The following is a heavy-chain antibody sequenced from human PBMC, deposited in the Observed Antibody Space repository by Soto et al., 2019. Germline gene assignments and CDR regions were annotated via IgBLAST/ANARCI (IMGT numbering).Heavy chain of an antibody. V-gene: IGHV4-4*02. Sequence: QVQLQESGPGLVKPSGTLSLTCAVSGGSISSSNWWSWVRQPPGKGLEWIGEIYHSGSTNYNPSLKSRVTISVDKSKNQFSLKLSSVTDADTAVYYCARDHGDSSSYYYRDWYFDLWGRGTLVTVSS. D-gene: IGHD3-22*01. CDR1: GGSISSSNW. J-gene: IGHJ2*01. CDR2: IYHSGST. CDR3: ARDHGDSSSYYYRDWYFDL.